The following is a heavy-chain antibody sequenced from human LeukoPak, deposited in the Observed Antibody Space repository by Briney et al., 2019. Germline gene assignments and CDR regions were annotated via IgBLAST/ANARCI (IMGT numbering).Heavy chain of an antibody. CDR1: GFTFSSYA. CDR3: AKDPGYNWNYGQGDY. CDR2: ISGSGGST. V-gene: IGHV3-23*01. Sequence: PGGSLRLSCAASGFTFSSYAMSWVRQAPGRGLEWVSAISGSGGSTYYADSVKGRFTISRDNSKNTLYLQMNSLRAEDTAVCYCAKDPGYNWNYGQGDYWGQGTLVTVSS. D-gene: IGHD1-7*01. J-gene: IGHJ4*02.